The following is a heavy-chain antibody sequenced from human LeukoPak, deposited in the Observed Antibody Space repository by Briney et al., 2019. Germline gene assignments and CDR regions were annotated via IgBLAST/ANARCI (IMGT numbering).Heavy chain of an antibody. Sequence: PGGSLRLSCAASGFTFDDYAMHWVRQAPGKGLEWVSGISWNSGSIGYADSVKGRFTISRDNAKNSLYLQMNSLRAEDTALYYCAKEYYSGSYGNWFDPWGQGILVTVST. CDR2: ISWNSGSI. J-gene: IGHJ5*02. V-gene: IGHV3-9*01. CDR1: GFTFDDYA. CDR3: AKEYYSGSYGNWFDP. D-gene: IGHD1-26*01.